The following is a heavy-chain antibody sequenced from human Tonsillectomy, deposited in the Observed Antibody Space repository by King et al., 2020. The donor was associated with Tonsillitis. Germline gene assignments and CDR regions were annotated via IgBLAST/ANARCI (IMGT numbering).Heavy chain of an antibody. CDR1: GFSLTTSGVG. J-gene: IGHJ4*02. V-gene: IGHV2-5*02. D-gene: IGHD1/OR15-1a*01. CDR3: AHRQVGREGGWNNGYVDS. Sequence: TLKESGPTRVEPTQTLSLTCTFSGFSLTTSGVGVGWIRQPPGEAPEWLVFIYWDDDKRYSPSLKSRITINKDTSKNMVVLTMINMDPVDTATYYCAHRQVGREGGWNNGYVDSWGQGVFVTVSS. CDR2: IYWDDDK.